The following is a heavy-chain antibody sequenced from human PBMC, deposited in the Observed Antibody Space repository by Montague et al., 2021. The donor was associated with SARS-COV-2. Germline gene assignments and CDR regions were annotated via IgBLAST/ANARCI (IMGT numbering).Heavy chain of an antibody. CDR2: ISYSGST. CDR1: GGSIRSSSHF. J-gene: IGHJ6*02. Sequence: SETLSLTCTVSGGSIRSSSHFWGWFRQPPGQRLEWIGTISYSGSTYYSPSLKSRVIISADTSKNQFPLNLRSVTAADTAVYFCGLGRGFAVGNHYYYSYGLDVWGQGPTVTVSS. V-gene: IGHV4-39*06. CDR3: GLGRGFAVGNHYYYSYGLDV. D-gene: IGHD3-10*01.